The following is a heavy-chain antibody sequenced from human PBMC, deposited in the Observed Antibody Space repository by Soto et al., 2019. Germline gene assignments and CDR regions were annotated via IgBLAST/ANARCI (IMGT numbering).Heavy chain of an antibody. V-gene: IGHV3-23*01. CDR2: ISGSGGST. Sequence: PGGSLRLSCAASGFTFSSYAISWVRQAPGKGLEWVSAISGSGGSTYYADSVKGRFTISRDNSKNTLYLQMNSLRAEDTAVYYCAKVGDSSSWYGPYYYGMDVWGQGTTVTVSS. J-gene: IGHJ6*02. CDR1: GFTFSSYA. D-gene: IGHD6-13*01. CDR3: AKVGDSSSWYGPYYYGMDV.